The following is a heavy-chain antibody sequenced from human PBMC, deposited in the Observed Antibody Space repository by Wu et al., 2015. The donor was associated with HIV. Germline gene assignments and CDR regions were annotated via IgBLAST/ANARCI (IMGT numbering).Heavy chain of an antibody. V-gene: IGHV1-69*13. D-gene: IGHD2-2*01. CDR3: AYVASSSYGAFDI. J-gene: IGHJ3*02. Sequence: QVQLVQSGAEVKKPGSSVKVSCKASGGTLTNYGVSWVRQAPGQGLEWMGRIIPMFGTSNYAQNFQGRVTITADESTSTAYMELSSLRSVDTAVYYCAYVASSSYGAFDIWGQGTMIIVSS. CDR2: IIPMFGTS. CDR1: GGTLTNYG.